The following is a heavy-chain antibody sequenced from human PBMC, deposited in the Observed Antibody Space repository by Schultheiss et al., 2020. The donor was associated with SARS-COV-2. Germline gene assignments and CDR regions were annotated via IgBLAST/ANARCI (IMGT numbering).Heavy chain of an antibody. V-gene: IGHV3-30*03. J-gene: IGHJ4*02. CDR2: ISYDGSNK. CDR1: GFTFITYG. CDR3: VRDEFDY. Sequence: GGSLRLSCAASGFTFITYGMHWVRQAPGKGLEWVSVISYDGSNKYYADSVKGRFTISRDNSKNTLYLQMNSLRVEDTAVYYCVRDEFDYWGQGTLVTVSS.